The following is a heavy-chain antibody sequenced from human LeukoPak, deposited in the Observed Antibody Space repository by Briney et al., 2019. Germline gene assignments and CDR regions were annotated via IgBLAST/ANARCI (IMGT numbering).Heavy chain of an antibody. D-gene: IGHD3-16*02. CDR2: INPNSGGT. CDR3: ARGNDYVWGSYRYFDY. V-gene: IGHV1-2*06. J-gene: IGHJ4*02. CDR1: GYTFTGYY. Sequence: ASVKVSFKASGYTFTGYYMHWVRQAPGQGLEWMGRINPNSGGTNYAQKFQGRVTMTRDTSISTAYMELSRLRSDDTAVYYCARGNDYVWGSYRYFDYWGQGTLVTVSS.